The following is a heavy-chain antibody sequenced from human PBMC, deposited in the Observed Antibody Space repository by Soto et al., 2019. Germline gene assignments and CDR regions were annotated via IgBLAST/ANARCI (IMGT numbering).Heavy chain of an antibody. J-gene: IGHJ4*02. CDR1: GGTFSSYA. Sequence: ASVKVSCKASGGTFSSYAISWVRQAPGQGLEWMGWIRSYNNRANYAQKFQGRVTMTTDTSTNTAYMELRSLRSDDTAVYYCARHGNGDDYWGQGTLVTVSS. D-gene: IGHD2-8*01. V-gene: IGHV1-18*01. CDR3: ARHGNGDDY. CDR2: IRSYNNRA.